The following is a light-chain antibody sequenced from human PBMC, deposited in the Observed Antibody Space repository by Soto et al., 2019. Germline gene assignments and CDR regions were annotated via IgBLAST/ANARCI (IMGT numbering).Light chain of an antibody. CDR1: QIINMF. V-gene: IGKV1-39*01. J-gene: IGKJ4*01. CDR3: QQTFNKKAS. Sequence: DVQITQWPSSLYASVGDRVTITCRASQIINMFLNWYQQQLGKAPKLLIYAASDLQSGVPSRFSGSGSGTDFTLTISSLRPEEFATYYCQQTFNKKASFGGGTKV. CDR2: AAS.